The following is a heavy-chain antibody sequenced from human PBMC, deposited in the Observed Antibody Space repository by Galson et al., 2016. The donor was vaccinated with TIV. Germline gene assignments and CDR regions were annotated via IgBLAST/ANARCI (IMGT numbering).Heavy chain of an antibody. CDR1: GFTFDDYA. CDR3: VKDTGEFSSPYYAYGMDV. Sequence: SLRLSCATSGFTFDDYAMHWVRQAPGKGLEWVSGIGWHGGDIGYGDSVKGRFTISRDNAKNFLYLQMNSLRPEDTALYYCVKDTGEFSSPYYAYGMDVWGQGTTVTVSS. CDR2: IGWHGGDI. D-gene: IGHD3-3*01. V-gene: IGHV3-9*01. J-gene: IGHJ6*02.